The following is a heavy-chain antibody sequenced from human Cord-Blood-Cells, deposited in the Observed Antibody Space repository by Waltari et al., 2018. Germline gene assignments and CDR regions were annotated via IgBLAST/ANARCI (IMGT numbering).Heavy chain of an antibody. Sequence: EVQLVQFGAEVKKPGESLKISCKGSGYSFTSYWIGWVRQMPGKGLEWMGIIYPGASDTRDSPSFQGQVTISADKSISTAYLQWSSLKASDTAMYYCARVPGKGMVRGVRAFDYWGQGTLVTVSS. V-gene: IGHV5-51*01. D-gene: IGHD3-10*01. J-gene: IGHJ4*02. CDR2: IYPGASDT. CDR3: ARVPGKGMVRGVRAFDY. CDR1: GYSFTSYW.